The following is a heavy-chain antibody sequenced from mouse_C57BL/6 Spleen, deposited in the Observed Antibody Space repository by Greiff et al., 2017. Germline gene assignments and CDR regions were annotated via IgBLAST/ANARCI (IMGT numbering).Heavy chain of an antibody. J-gene: IGHJ1*03. CDR1: GYTFTSYW. Sequence: VQLQQPGAELVKPGASVKLSCKASGYTFTSYWMHWVKQRPGQGLEWIGMIHPNSGSTNYNEKFKSKATMTVDTSSSTAYLQLSSLPSEGSAVYYGGPLTSVIATNSDVWGTGTTVTVSS. CDR2: IHPNSGST. CDR3: GPLTSVIATNSDV. V-gene: IGHV1-64*01.